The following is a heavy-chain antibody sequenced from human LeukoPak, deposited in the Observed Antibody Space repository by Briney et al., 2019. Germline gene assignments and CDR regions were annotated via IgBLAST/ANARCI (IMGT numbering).Heavy chain of an antibody. D-gene: IGHD1-7*01. J-gene: IGHJ4*02. CDR2: IYYSGST. CDR3: ARGHNWKYRSFDF. Sequence: SETLSLTCTVSGGSISSSSYYWGWIRQPPGKGLEWIGSIYYSGSTYYNPSLKSRVTISVDTSKNQFSLKLSSVTAADAAVYYGARGHNWKYRSFDFWGQGTLVTVSS. CDR1: GGSISSSSYY. V-gene: IGHV4-39*07.